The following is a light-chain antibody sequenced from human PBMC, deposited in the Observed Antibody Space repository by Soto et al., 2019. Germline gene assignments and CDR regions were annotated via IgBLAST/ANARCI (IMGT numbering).Light chain of an antibody. CDR2: EVS. CDR1: SSDVGGYNF. J-gene: IGLJ1*01. V-gene: IGLV2-14*03. Sequence: QSVLTQPASVFGSPGQSITFSCTGTSSDVGGYNFVSWYQQHPGKAPKLMIYEVSSRPSGVSNRFSGSKSGNTASLTISGLQPEDEADYYCSSYTTSSTVVFGTGTNSPS. CDR3: SSYTTSSTVV.